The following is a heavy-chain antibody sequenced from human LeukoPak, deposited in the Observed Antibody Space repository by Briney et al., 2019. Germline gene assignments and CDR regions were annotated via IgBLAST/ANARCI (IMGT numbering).Heavy chain of an antibody. CDR2: IIPIFGTA. J-gene: IGHJ5*02. CDR1: GGAFSSYA. V-gene: IGHV1-69*05. D-gene: IGHD2-2*01. Sequence: SVKVSCKASGGAFSSYAISWVRKAPGQGLEWMVRIIPIFGTANYAQKFQGRVTITTDESTSTAYMELSSLRSEDTVVYYCARDQIPAAAIPNWFDPWGQGTLVTVSS. CDR3: ARDQIPAAAIPNWFDP.